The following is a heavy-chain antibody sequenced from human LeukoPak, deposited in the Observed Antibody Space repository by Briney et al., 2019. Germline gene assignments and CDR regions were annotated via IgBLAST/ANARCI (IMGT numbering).Heavy chain of an antibody. CDR1: GGSISSSSYY. CDR2: FYYSGGT. Sequence: PSETLSLTCTVSGGSISSSSYYWGWIRQPPGKGLEWIGSFYYSGGTYYNPSLKSRVTISVDTSKNQYSLKLSSVAAADTAVYYCVRRTIAVSKDAFDYWGQGTLDIVSS. J-gene: IGHJ4*02. CDR3: VRRTIAVSKDAFDY. D-gene: IGHD6-19*01. V-gene: IGHV4-39*01.